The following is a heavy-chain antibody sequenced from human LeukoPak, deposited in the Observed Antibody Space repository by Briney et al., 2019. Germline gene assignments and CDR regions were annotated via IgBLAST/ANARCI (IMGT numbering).Heavy chain of an antibody. Sequence: PSETLSLTCTVSGDSISTSNFLWGWIRQPPGKGLEWIGSLDYSGTTYYNPSLNTRVTLSVDTSKNQISLSLISVTDADRAVYYCARSRSNSRTDFEYWGQGTLVTVSS. CDR3: ARSRSNSRTDFEY. CDR2: LDYSGTT. J-gene: IGHJ4*02. D-gene: IGHD3/OR15-3a*01. CDR1: GDSISTSNFL. V-gene: IGHV4-39*07.